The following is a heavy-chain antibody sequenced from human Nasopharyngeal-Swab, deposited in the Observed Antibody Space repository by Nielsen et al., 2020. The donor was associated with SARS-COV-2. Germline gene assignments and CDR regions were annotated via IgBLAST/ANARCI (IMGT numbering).Heavy chain of an antibody. V-gene: IGHV1-46*01. CDR1: GYTFTSYY. D-gene: IGHD5-18*01. CDR2: INPSGGST. Sequence: ASVKVSCKASGYTFTSYYMHWVRQAPGQGLEWMGIINPSGGSTSYAQKFQGRVTMTRDTSTSTVYMELSSLRSEDTAVYYCAREPYVDTAMGRFDYWGKGTLVTVSS. J-gene: IGHJ4*02. CDR3: AREPYVDTAMGRFDY.